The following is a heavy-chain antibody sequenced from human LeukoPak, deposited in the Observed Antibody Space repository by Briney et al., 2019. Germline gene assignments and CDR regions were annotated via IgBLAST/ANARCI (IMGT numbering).Heavy chain of an antibody. Sequence: GGSLRLSCAASGFTFSSYAMHWVRQAPGKGLEWVAVISYDGSNKYYADSVKGRFTISRDNARNSLYLQMNSLRAEDTAVYYCARGTPFGAYWGQGTLVAVSS. D-gene: IGHD3-3*01. CDR1: GFTFSSYA. V-gene: IGHV3-30-3*01. J-gene: IGHJ4*02. CDR3: ARGTPFGAY. CDR2: ISYDGSNK.